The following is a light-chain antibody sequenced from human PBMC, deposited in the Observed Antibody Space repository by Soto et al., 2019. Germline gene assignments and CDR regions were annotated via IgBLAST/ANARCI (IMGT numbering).Light chain of an antibody. J-gene: IGKJ4*01. CDR3: QQSFSNTLT. V-gene: IGKV1-39*01. CDR1: QNIKNY. Sequence: DIQMTQSPSSLSASVGERVTITCQASQNIKNYLNWYQQKQGRAPKLXIYAAFSLQSGVPSRFSGSGSGTDFSLTISDLQPEDFASYYCQQSFSNTLTFGGGTKVDIK. CDR2: AAF.